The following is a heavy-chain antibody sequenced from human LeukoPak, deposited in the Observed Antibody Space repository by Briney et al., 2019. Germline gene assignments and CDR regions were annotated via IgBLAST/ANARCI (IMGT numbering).Heavy chain of an antibody. CDR3: ARDRPGGSSLDY. Sequence: PSETLSLTCTVSGGSISGDYWSWIRQPPGKGLEWIAYIHYSGSTSYNPSLKSRVTISVDTSKNEFSLKLTSVNAADTAVYYCARDRPGGSSLDYWGQGTLVTVSS. D-gene: IGHD6-13*01. J-gene: IGHJ4*02. V-gene: IGHV4-59*01. CDR1: GGSISGDY. CDR2: IHYSGST.